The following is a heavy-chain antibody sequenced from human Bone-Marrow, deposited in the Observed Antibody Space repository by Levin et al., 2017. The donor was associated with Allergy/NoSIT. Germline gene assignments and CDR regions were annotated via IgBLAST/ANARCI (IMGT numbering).Heavy chain of an antibody. J-gene: IGHJ2*01. D-gene: IGHD4-23*01. CDR3: AREAGGNGLRYFDL. V-gene: IGHV4-4*02. CDR1: GGSISSSNW. CDR2: IFHSGST. Sequence: PSETLSLTCAVSGGSISSSNWWSWVRQSPDKGLEWIAEIFHSGSTTYHSSLKSRVTISVDKSNNQFSLRLTSVTAADTAVYYCAREAGGNGLRYFDLWGRGTLVTVSS.